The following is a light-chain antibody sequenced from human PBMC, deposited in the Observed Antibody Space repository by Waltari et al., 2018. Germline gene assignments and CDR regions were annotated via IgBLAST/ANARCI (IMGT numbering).Light chain of an antibody. CDR1: NIESKS. Sequence: SYVLTQPPSVSVAPGKTASITCGGNNIESKSVHWYQQKPGQAPILVISYDSDRPAGTPERFAGANTGNTATLTISRVEAGDEADYDCQVWDANTDPGVFGTGTEVTVL. J-gene: IGLJ1*01. CDR2: YDS. V-gene: IGLV3-21*04. CDR3: QVWDANTDPGV.